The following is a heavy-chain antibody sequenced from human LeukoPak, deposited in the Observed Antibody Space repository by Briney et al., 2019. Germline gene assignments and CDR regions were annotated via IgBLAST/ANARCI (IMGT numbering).Heavy chain of an antibody. Sequence: GGSLRLSCAASGFTFSSYWMSWVRQAPGKGLEWVANIKQDGSEKYYVDSVKGRFTISRDNAKNSLYLQMNSLRAEDTAVYYCARAAARLLVPFDYWGQGTLVTVSS. V-gene: IGHV3-7*01. J-gene: IGHJ4*02. CDR2: IKQDGSEK. CDR1: GFTFSSYW. CDR3: ARAAARLLVPFDY. D-gene: IGHD3-10*01.